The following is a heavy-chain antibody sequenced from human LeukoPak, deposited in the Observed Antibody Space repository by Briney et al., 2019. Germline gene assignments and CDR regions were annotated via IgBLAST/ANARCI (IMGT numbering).Heavy chain of an antibody. Sequence: PGGSLRLSCAASGFTFSNAWMSWVRQAPGKGLEWVGRIKSKTDGGTTDYAAPVKGRFTISRDDSKNTLYLQMNSLKTEDTAVYYCTAPERSDYGDYWGQGTLVTVSS. J-gene: IGHJ4*02. CDR1: GFTFSNAW. V-gene: IGHV3-15*01. D-gene: IGHD3-3*01. CDR3: TAPERSDYGDY. CDR2: IKSKTDGGTT.